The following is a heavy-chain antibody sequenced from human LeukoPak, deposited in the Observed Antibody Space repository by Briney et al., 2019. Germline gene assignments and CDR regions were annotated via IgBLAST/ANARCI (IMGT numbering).Heavy chain of an antibody. D-gene: IGHD5-12*01. CDR3: AKTSRGNSGYDSPFDY. CDR1: GFTFSSYA. J-gene: IGHJ4*02. CDR2: IGAGGTFT. Sequence: GGPLRLSCTASGFTFSSYAMNWGRQAPGKGLEWVSGIGAGGTFTYYADSVKGRFTNHRDNSKNTLYLQMNSLRAEDTAIYYCAKTSRGNSGYDSPFDYWGQRTVVADSS. V-gene: IGHV3-23*01.